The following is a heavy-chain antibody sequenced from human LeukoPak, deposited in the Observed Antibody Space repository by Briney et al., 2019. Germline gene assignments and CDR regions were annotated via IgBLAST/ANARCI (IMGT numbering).Heavy chain of an antibody. CDR3: AKDPPYYGDRAVYFQH. CDR1: GFTFSSYS. D-gene: IGHD4-17*01. V-gene: IGHV3-30*02. Sequence: PGGSLRLSCAASGFTFSSYSMHWVRQAPGKGLEWVAFIRYDGSNKYYADSVKGRFTISRDNSKNTLYLQMNSLRAEDTAVYYCAKDPPYYGDRAVYFQHWGQGTLVTVSS. J-gene: IGHJ1*01. CDR2: IRYDGSNK.